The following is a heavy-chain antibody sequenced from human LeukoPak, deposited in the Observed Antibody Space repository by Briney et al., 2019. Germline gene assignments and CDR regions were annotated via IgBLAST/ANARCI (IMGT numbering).Heavy chain of an antibody. CDR3: SHYDSSGYYYDDAFDI. V-gene: IGHV3-23*01. J-gene: IGHJ3*02. CDR1: GSTFSSYA. Sequence: PGGSLRLSCAASGSTFSSYAMSWVRKAPGTGLEWVSAISGSGGRTYYADSVKGRFTISRDNSKNTLYLQMNSLRAEDTAVYYCSHYDSSGYYYDDAFDIWGQGTMVTVSS. D-gene: IGHD3-22*01. CDR2: ISGSGGRT.